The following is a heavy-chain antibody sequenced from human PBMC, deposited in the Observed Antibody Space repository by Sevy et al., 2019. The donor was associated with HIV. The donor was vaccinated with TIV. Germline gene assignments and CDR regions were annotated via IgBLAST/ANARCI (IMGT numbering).Heavy chain of an antibody. V-gene: IGHV3-49*04. J-gene: IGHJ4*02. D-gene: IGHD6-13*01. CDR2: LKSDVYGGTV. CDR1: GFTFGDYC. CDR3: TRWKAAQSIFDY. Sequence: GGSLRLSCTASGFTFGDYCMSWVRQAPGKGLEWVAFLKSDVYGGTVDHAASVSCRFAISRDDSKTIAYLQMNDLKTADTGVYYCTRWKAAQSIFDYWGQGALVTVSS.